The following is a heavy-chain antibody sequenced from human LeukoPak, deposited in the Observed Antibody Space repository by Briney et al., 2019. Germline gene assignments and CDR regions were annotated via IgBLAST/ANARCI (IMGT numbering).Heavy chain of an antibody. CDR2: ISGDGGST. CDR3: ARPTLNYYYYGMDV. D-gene: IGHD1-1*01. V-gene: IGHV3-23*01. CDR1: GFSFDTYA. Sequence: GSLRLSCAASGFSFDTYAMTWVRQAPGKGLEWVSAISGDGGSTYYSVSVKGRFTISRDNSKNTLYLQMNSLRAEDTAVYYCARPTLNYYYYGMDVWRQGTTVTVCS. J-gene: IGHJ6*02.